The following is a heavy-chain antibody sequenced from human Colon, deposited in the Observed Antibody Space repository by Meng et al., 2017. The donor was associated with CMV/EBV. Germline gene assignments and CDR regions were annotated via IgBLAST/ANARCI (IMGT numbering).Heavy chain of an antibody. Sequence: QITLKESGPTLVKPTQTLTLTCTFSGFSFTTSRSGVGWIRQPPGKALEWLALIYWDDDTRYSPSLKTRLTITKDTSKNQVILTMTNMDPADTATYYCVHRAYSGQDDYWGQGALVTVSS. CDR1: GFSFTTSRSG. D-gene: IGHD5-12*01. CDR3: VHRAYSGQDDY. V-gene: IGHV2-5*02. J-gene: IGHJ4*02. CDR2: IYWDDDT.